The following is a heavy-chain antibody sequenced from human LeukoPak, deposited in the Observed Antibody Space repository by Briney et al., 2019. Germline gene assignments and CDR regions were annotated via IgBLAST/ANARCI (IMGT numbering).Heavy chain of an antibody. CDR1: GFTVSSNY. CDR3: ARALHYFDSSGLHYYFDY. Sequence: GGTLRLSCAAPGFTVSSNYMSWVRQAPGKGLEWVSLIYSGGSTYYADSVKGRFAISRDNSKNTLYLQMNSLRAEDTAVYYCARALHYFDSSGLHYYFDYWGQGTLVTVSS. D-gene: IGHD3-22*01. J-gene: IGHJ4*02. CDR2: IYSGGST. V-gene: IGHV3-53*01.